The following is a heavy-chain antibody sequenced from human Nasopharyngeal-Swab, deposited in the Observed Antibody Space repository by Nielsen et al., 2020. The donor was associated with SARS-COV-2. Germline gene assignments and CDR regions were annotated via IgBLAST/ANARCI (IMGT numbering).Heavy chain of an antibody. CDR2: IIPIFGTA. Sequence: SVNVSCKASGCTFSSYAISWVRQAPGQGLEWMGGIIPIFGTANYAQKFQGRVTITADESTSTAYMELSSLRSEDTAVYYCARDSKYNWNYVAHYYGMDVWGQGTTVTVSS. V-gene: IGHV1-69*13. CDR1: GCTFSSYA. CDR3: ARDSKYNWNYVAHYYGMDV. D-gene: IGHD1-7*01. J-gene: IGHJ6*02.